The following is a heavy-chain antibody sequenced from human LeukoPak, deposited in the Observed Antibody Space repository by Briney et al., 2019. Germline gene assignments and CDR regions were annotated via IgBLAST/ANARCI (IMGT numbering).Heavy chain of an antibody. CDR1: GFTFSSYE. Sequence: GGSLRLSCAASGFTFSSYEMNWVRQAPGKGLEWASYISSSGSNIYYAESVKGRFTISRDNAKNSVYLQMNSLRAEDTAVYYCGRDPYCSLGSCYSDYWGQGTLVTVSS. V-gene: IGHV3-48*03. J-gene: IGHJ4*02. CDR2: ISSSGSNI. D-gene: IGHD2-15*01. CDR3: GRDPYCSLGSCYSDY.